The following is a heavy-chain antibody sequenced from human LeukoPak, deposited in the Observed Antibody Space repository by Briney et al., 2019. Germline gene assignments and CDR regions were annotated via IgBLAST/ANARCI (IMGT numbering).Heavy chain of an antibody. J-gene: IGHJ4*02. CDR1: GGSISSYY. Sequence: PSETLSLTCTVSGGSISSYYWSWIRQPPGKGLEWIGYIYYSGSTNYNPSLKSRVTISVDTSKNQFSLKLSSVTAADTAVYYCARHPQRLYFDYWGQGTLVTVSS. CDR3: ARHPQRLYFDY. V-gene: IGHV4-59*08. CDR2: IYYSGST. D-gene: IGHD6-25*01.